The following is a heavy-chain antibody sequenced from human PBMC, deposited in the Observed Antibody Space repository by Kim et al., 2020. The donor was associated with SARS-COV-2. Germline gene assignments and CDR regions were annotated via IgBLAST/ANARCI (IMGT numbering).Heavy chain of an antibody. V-gene: IGHV1-18*01. CDR1: GYTFTSYG. D-gene: IGHD3-3*01. CDR2: ISAYNGNT. J-gene: IGHJ6*03. Sequence: ASVKVSCKASGYTFTSYGISWVRQAPGQGLEWMGWISAYNGNTNYAQKLQGRVTMTTDTSTSTAYMELRSLRSDDTAVYYCAGGRAAGYYDFWSGYPSYYYLDVWGTGTTVTVSS. CDR3: AGGRAAGYYDFWSGYPSYYYLDV.